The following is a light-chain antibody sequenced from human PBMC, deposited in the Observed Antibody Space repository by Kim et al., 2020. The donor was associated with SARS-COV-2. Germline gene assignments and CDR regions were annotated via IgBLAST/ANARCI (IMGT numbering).Light chain of an antibody. CDR3: QQFNSYPQVFT. J-gene: IGKJ3*01. CDR2: DAS. V-gene: IGKV1-13*02. Sequence: AIQLTQSPSSLSASVGDRVTITCRASQGISSALAWYQQKPGKAPKLLIYDASSLESGVPSRFSDSGSGTDFTLTISSLQPEDFATYYCQQFNSYPQVFTFGPGTKVDIK. CDR1: QGISSA.